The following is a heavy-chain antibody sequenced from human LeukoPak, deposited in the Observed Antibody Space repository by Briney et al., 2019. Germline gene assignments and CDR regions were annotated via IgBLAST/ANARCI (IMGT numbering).Heavy chain of an antibody. D-gene: IGHD2/OR15-2a*01. CDR3: ARNILFAFDI. CDR1: GFTFSSYW. Sequence: GGSLRLSCAASGFTFSSYWMHWVRQAPGKGLVWVSRINSDGSSTYYADSMKGRFTISRDNSKNTLYLQVNSLRAEDTAMYYCARNILFAFDIWGQGTMVTVSS. CDR2: INSDGSST. J-gene: IGHJ3*02. V-gene: IGHV3-74*01.